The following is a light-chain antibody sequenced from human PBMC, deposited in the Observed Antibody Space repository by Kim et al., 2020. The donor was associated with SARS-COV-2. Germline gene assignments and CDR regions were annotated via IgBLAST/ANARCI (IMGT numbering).Light chain of an antibody. CDR3: LQIYNYPWT. CDR2: AAS. J-gene: IGKJ1*01. CDR1: QGIRTD. Sequence: AIQMTQSPSSLCASVGDRVTITCRASQGIRTDLAWYQQKPGIVPKLLIYAASNLQSGVPSRFSGSGSGTSFALTISSLQPEDFATYYCLQIYNYPWTFGQGTKVDIK. V-gene: IGKV1-6*01.